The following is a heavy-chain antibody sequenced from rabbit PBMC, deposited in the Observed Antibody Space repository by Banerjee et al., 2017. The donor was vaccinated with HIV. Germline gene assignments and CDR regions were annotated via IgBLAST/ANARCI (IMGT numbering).Heavy chain of an antibody. CDR2: IYTGDGTT. CDR3: ARELADYTGYNYATRLDL. CDR1: GFDLSSYYY. Sequence: QSLEESGGDLVKPGASLTLTCTASGFDLSSYYYMCWVRQAPGKGLEWIGCIYTGDGTTYYASWAKGRFTISKTSSTTVTLQMPSLTAADTATYFCARELADYTGYNYATRLDLWGQGTLVTVS. D-gene: IGHD7-1*01. J-gene: IGHJ3*01. V-gene: IGHV1S40*01.